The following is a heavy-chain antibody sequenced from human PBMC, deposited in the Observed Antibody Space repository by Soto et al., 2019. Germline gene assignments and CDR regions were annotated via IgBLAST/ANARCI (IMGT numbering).Heavy chain of an antibody. V-gene: IGHV4-39*01. D-gene: IGHD6-6*01. CDR1: GGSSSSSRYY. CDR3: ARHRARNWFDP. J-gene: IGHJ5*02. Sequence: XDTLSGKSIVSGGSSSSSRYYWGWIRQPPGKGLEWIGIIYYSGSTYYNPSLKSRVTISVDTSKNQFSLKLSSVTAADTAVFYCARHRARNWFDPWGQGSVVTVS. CDR2: IYYSGST.